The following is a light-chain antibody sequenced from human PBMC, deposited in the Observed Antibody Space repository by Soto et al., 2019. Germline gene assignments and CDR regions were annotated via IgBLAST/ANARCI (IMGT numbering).Light chain of an antibody. CDR1: QSLSSY. CDR3: RQYDNSPSYT. CDR2: GAS. J-gene: IGKJ2*01. V-gene: IGKV3-20*01. Sequence: EIVLTQSPGTLSLSPGERATLSCRASQSLSSYLAWYQQKPGQAPRLLIYGASSRATGIPDRFSGSGSGTALTLTSSRLEPDDFAVYYYRQYDNSPSYTFGQGTKLEIK.